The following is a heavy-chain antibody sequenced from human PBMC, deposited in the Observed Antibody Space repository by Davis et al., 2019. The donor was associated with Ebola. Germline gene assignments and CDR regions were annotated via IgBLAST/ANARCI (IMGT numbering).Heavy chain of an antibody. D-gene: IGHD2-8*02. V-gene: IGHV1-69*06. CDR2: IIPIFGTA. CDR1: GGTFSSYA. CDR3: ARVGCTGGVCYTLDY. J-gene: IGHJ4*02. Sequence: AASVKVSCKASGGTFSSYAISWVRQAPGQGLEWMGGIIPIFGTANYAQKFQGRVTITADKSTSTAYMELSSLRSEDTAVYYCARVGCTGGVCYTLDYWGQGTLVTVSS.